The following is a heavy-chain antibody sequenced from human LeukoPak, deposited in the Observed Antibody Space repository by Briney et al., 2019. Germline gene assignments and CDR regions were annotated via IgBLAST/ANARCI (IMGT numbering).Heavy chain of an antibody. J-gene: IGHJ4*02. Sequence: GGSLRLPCAASGFTFSSYSMNWVRQAPGKGLEWVSFISSSSSYIYYADSVKGRFTISRDNAKNSLYLQMNSLRAEDTAVYYCAGGTYYYDSSGGYFGYWGQGTLVTVSS. CDR1: GFTFSSYS. CDR2: ISSSSSYI. CDR3: AGGTYYYDSSGGYFGY. D-gene: IGHD3-22*01. V-gene: IGHV3-21*04.